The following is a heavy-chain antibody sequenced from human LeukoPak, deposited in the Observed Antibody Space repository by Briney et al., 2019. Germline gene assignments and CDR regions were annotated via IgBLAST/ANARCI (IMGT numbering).Heavy chain of an antibody. CDR1: GGSISSYY. D-gene: IGHD4-11*01. Sequence: SETLSLTCTVSGGSISSYYWSWIRQPPGKGLEWIGYIYYSGSTYYNPSLKSRVTISVDTSKNQFSLKLSSVTAADTAVYYCARRTRTAVNPFDYWGQGTLVTVSS. J-gene: IGHJ4*02. V-gene: IGHV4-59*08. CDR2: IYYSGST. CDR3: ARRTRTAVNPFDY.